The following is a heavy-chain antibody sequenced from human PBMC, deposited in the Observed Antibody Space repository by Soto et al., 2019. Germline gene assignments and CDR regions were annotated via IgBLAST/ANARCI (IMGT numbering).Heavy chain of an antibody. CDR1: GGSFSGYY. D-gene: IGHD1-1*01. J-gene: IGHJ5*02. CDR2: INHSGST. CDR3: ARLRSGTTIWFDP. V-gene: IGHV4-34*01. Sequence: PSETLSLTCAVYGGSFSGYYWSWIRQPPGKGLEWIGEINHSGSTNYNPSLKSRVTISVDTSKNQFSLKLSSVTAADTAVYYCARLRSGTTIWFDPWGQGTLVIVSS.